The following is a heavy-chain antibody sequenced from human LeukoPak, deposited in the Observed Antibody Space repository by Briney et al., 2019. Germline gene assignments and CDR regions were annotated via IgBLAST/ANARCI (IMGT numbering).Heavy chain of an antibody. CDR1: GFTFSSYS. CDR2: ISSSSSYI. CDR3: ARDYGYYDSSGAFIDY. Sequence: GGSLRPSCAAAGFTFSSYSMNWGRQAPGKGLEWVSSISSSSSYIYYADSVKGRFTISRDNAKNSLYLQMNSLRAEDTAVYYCARDYGYYDSSGAFIDYWGQGTLVTVSS. J-gene: IGHJ4*02. D-gene: IGHD3-22*01. V-gene: IGHV3-21*01.